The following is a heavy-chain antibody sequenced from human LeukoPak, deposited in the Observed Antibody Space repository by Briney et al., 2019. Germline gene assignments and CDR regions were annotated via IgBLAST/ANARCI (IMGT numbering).Heavy chain of an antibody. Sequence: PSQTLSLTCAVSGGSISSGGYSWSWIRQPPGKGLEWIGYIYHSGSTYYNPSLKSRVTISVDRSRNQFSLKLSSVTAADTAVYYCARSGGYCSSTSCYRGGNWFDPWGQGTLVTVSS. CDR2: IYHSGST. V-gene: IGHV4-30-2*01. J-gene: IGHJ5*02. D-gene: IGHD2-2*02. CDR1: GGSISSGGYS. CDR3: ARSGGYCSSTSCYRGGNWFDP.